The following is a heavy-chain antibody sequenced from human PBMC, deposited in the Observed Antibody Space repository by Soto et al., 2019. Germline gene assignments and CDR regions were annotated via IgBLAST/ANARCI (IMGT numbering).Heavy chain of an antibody. V-gene: IGHV1-18*01. CDR1: GYTFTSYG. D-gene: IGHD3-22*01. CDR2: ISAYNGNT. Sequence: ASVKVSCKASGYTFTSYGISWVRQAPGQGLEWMGWISAYNGNTNYAQKLQGRVTMTTDTSTSTAYMELRSLRSDDTAVYYCARGVTMIVVDGYLDYWGQGTLVTISS. CDR3: ARGVTMIVVDGYLDY. J-gene: IGHJ4*02.